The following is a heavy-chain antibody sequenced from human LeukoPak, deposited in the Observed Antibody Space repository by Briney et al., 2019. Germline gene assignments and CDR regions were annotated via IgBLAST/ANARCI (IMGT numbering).Heavy chain of an antibody. V-gene: IGHV1-18*01. J-gene: IGHJ6*03. D-gene: IGHD5-18*01. Sequence: GASVKVSCKASGYTFTSYGISWVRQAPGQGLEWMGWISAYNGNTNYAQKLQGRVTMTTDTSTSTAYMELRSLRSDDTAVYYCARSYGYTYYYYYYMDVWGKGTTVTVSS. CDR1: GYTFTSYG. CDR2: ISAYNGNT. CDR3: ARSYGYTYYYYYYMDV.